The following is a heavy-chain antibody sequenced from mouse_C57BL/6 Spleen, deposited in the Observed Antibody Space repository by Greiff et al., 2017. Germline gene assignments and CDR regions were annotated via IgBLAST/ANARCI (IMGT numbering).Heavy chain of an antibody. CDR2: INPSNGGT. Sequence: VQLQQSGPELVKPGASVKISCKASGYSFTGYYMNWVKQSPEKSLEWIGEINPSNGGTTYNQKFKAKDTLTVDKSSSPAYMQLKSLTSEDSAVYYCASEITTVVARSTWFAYWGQGTLVTVS. CDR1: GYSFTGYY. D-gene: IGHD1-1*01. V-gene: IGHV1-42*01. J-gene: IGHJ3*01. CDR3: ASEITTVVARSTWFAY.